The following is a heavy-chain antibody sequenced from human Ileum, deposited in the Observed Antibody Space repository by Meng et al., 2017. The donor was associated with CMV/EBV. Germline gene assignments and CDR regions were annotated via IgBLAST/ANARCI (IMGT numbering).Heavy chain of an antibody. J-gene: IGHJ5*02. CDR1: GFTFSSYG. V-gene: IGHV3-33*01. Sequence: GESLKISCAASGFTFSSYGMHWVRQAPGKGLEWVAVIWYDGSNKYYADSVKGRFTISRDNSKNTLYLQMNSLRAEDTAVYYCARKNSGADLDLWGQGTLVTVSS. CDR2: IWYDGSNK. D-gene: IGHD6-19*01. CDR3: ARKNSGADLDL.